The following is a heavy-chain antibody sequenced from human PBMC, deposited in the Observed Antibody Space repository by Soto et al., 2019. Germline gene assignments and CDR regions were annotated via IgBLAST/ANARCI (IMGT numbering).Heavy chain of an antibody. CDR3: AAGFVTDYYYYYGMDV. Sequence: ASVKVSCKASGFTFTSSAVQWVRQARGQRLEWIGWIVVGSGNTNYAQKFQERVTITRDMSTSTAYMELSSLRSEDTAVYYCAAGFVTDYYYYYGMDVWGQGTTVPVSS. CDR1: GFTFTSSA. CDR2: IVVGSGNT. V-gene: IGHV1-58*01. D-gene: IGHD2-21*01. J-gene: IGHJ6*02.